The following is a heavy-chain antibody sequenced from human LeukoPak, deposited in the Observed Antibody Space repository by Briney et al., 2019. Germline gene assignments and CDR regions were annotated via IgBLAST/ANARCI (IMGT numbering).Heavy chain of an antibody. CDR1: GGSISSHY. CDR2: IYYSGST. Sequence: SETLSLTCTVSGGSISSHYWSWIRQPPGRGLEWIGYIYYSGSTNYNPSLKSRVTISVDTSKNQFSLKLSSVTAADTAVYYCAREGITIFGVVEYYFDYRGQGTLVTVSS. CDR3: AREGITIFGVVEYYFDY. J-gene: IGHJ4*02. V-gene: IGHV4-59*11. D-gene: IGHD3-3*01.